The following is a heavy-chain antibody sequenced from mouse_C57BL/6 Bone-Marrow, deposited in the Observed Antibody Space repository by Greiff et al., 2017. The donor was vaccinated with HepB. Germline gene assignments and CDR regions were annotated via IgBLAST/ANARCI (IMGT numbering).Heavy chain of an antibody. Sequence: QVQLKESGAELARPGASVKLSCKASGYTFTSYGISWVKQRTGQGLEWIGEIYPRSGNTYYNEKFKGKATLTADKSSSTAYMELRSLTSEDSAVYFCARNYYGSSYVAGVAYWGQGTLVTVSA. CDR2: IYPRSGNT. J-gene: IGHJ3*01. D-gene: IGHD1-1*01. CDR1: GYTFTSYG. CDR3: ARNYYGSSYVAGVAY. V-gene: IGHV1-81*01.